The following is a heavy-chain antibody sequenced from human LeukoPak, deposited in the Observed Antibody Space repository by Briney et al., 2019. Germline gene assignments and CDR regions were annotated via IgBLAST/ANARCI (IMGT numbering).Heavy chain of an antibody. CDR1: GFTFDDYG. D-gene: IGHD5-12*01. Sequence: GGSLRLSCAASGFTFDDYGMSWVRQAPGKGLEWVSGINWNGGSTGYAYSVKGRFTISRDNAKNSLYLQMNSLRAEDTALYYCAREPLVRSGYDYGYYYYYYMDVWGKGTTVTVSS. CDR2: INWNGGST. V-gene: IGHV3-20*04. J-gene: IGHJ6*03. CDR3: AREPLVRSGYDYGYYYYYYMDV.